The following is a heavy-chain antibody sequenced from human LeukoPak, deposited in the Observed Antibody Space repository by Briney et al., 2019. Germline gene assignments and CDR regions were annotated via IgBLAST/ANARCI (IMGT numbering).Heavy chain of an antibody. V-gene: IGHV1-69*13. CDR3: ARAKLWFGELSYYFDY. Sequence: ASVKVSCKASGGTFSSYAISWVRQAPGQGLEWMGGIIPIFGTANYAQKFQGRVTITADESTSTAYMELSSLRSEDTAVYYCARAKLWFGELSYYFDYWGQGTLVTVSS. J-gene: IGHJ4*02. CDR1: GGTFSSYA. CDR2: IIPIFGTA. D-gene: IGHD3-10*01.